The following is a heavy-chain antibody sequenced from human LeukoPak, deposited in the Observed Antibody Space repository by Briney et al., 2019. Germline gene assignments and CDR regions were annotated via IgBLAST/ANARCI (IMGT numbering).Heavy chain of an antibody. J-gene: IGHJ4*02. Sequence: ASVKVSCKASGYTYTSYAMHWVRQAPGQRLEWMGWINAGNGNTKYSQKFQGRVTITRDTSASTAYVELSSLRSEDTAVYYCARDPGMVATFDYWGQGTLVTVSS. D-gene: IGHD1-26*01. CDR3: ARDPGMVATFDY. CDR2: INAGNGNT. V-gene: IGHV1-3*01. CDR1: GYTYTSYA.